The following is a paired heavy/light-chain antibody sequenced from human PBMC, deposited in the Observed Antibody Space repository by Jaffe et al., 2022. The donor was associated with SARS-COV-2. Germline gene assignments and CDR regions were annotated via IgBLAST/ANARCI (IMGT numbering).Light chain of an antibody. V-gene: IGKV1-39*01. CDR1: QSISNY. CDR2: AAS. J-gene: IGKJ4*01. Sequence: DIQMTQSPSSLSASVGDRVTITCRASQSISNYLNWYQQKPGKAPKLLIYAASTLQSGVPSRFSGSGSGTDFTLTISSLQPEDFATYYCQQSYSSPLTFGGGTKVEIK. CDR3: QQSYSSPLT.
Heavy chain of an antibody. V-gene: IGHV3-53*01. CDR2: IYSGGST. J-gene: IGHJ6*02. Sequence: EVQLVESGGGLIQPGGSLRLSCAASGFTVSSNYMNWVRQAPGKGLDWVSLIYSGGSTYYADSVKGRFTISRDNSKNTLYLQMNSLRAEDTAVYYCAAQYRSSMYSLDVWGQGTTVTVSS. CDR1: GFTVSSNY. D-gene: IGHD6-13*01. CDR3: AAQYRSSMYSLDV.